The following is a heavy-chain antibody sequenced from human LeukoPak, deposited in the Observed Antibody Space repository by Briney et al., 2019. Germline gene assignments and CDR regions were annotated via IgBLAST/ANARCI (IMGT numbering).Heavy chain of an antibody. J-gene: IGHJ3*02. CDR2: INTNTGNP. CDR3: ARGTYYYDSSGYYSDDAFDI. V-gene: IGHV7-4-1*02. Sequence: ASVKVSCKASGYTFTSYAMNWVRQAPGQGLEWMGWINTNTGNPTYAQGFTGRFVFSLDTSVSTAYLQISSLKAEDTAVYYCARGTYYYDSSGYYSDDAFDIWGQGTMVTVSS. D-gene: IGHD3-22*01. CDR1: GYTFTSYA.